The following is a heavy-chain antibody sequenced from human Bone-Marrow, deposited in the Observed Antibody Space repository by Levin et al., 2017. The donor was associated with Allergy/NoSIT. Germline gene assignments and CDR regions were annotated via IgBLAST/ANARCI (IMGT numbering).Heavy chain of an antibody. J-gene: IGHJ4*02. D-gene: IGHD3-10*01. Sequence: SQTLSLTCTVSGGSISGYYWSWVRQPPGKGLEWVGHIFYSGSTNYNPSLKSRVTISINTSKNQFSLNLTSVTAADTAFYYCARSVAGEFDYWGQGTLVTLSS. V-gene: IGHV4-59*01. CDR1: GGSISGYY. CDR3: ARSVAGEFDY. CDR2: IFYSGST.